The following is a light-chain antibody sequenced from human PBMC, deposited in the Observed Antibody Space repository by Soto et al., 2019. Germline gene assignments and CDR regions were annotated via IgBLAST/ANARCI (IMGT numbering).Light chain of an antibody. CDR3: QQRYRTVRT. CDR2: LAS. Sequence: DIQMTQSPSSLSAYLGDRVTITCRASQTIYSYVNWYQHKPGESPRLLLYLASSLQTGVPSGFSGSGSGTEFTLIISSLQHDDCSTYYCQQRYRTVRTFGPGTKLEIK. CDR1: QTIYSY. V-gene: IGKV1-39*01. J-gene: IGKJ2*02.